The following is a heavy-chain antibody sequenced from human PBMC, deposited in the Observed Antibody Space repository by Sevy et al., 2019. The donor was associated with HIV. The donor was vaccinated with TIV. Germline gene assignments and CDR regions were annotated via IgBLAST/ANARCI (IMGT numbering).Heavy chain of an antibody. CDR2: IHYSGTT. D-gene: IGHD1-26*01. Sequence: GSLRLSWTVSGGSISGGNYFWSWIRQSPGKGLEWIGYIHYSGTTNYNPSLKRRVTISVDTSKNQFSLKLRSVTAADTAVYYCARDSGNYPYYFDYWGQGTLVTVSS. J-gene: IGHJ4*01. CDR1: GGSISGGNYF. V-gene: IGHV4-61*01. CDR3: ARDSGNYPYYFDY.